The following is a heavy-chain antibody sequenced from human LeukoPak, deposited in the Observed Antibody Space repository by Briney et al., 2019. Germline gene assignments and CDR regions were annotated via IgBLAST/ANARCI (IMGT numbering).Heavy chain of an antibody. CDR2: INSDGSST. J-gene: IGHJ4*02. V-gene: IGHV3-74*01. CDR3: ARGYTSGWYYFDY. D-gene: IGHD6-19*01. CDR1: GFTFSSYW. Sequence: GGSLRLSCAASGFTFSSYWMHWVRQAPGKGLVWVSRINSDGSSTSYADSVKGRFTISRDNAKNTLFLQMNSLRAEDTAVYYCARGYTSGWYYFDYWGQGTLVTVSS.